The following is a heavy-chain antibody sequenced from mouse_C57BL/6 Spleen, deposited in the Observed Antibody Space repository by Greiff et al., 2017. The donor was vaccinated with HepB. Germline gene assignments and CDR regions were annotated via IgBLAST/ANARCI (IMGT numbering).Heavy chain of an antibody. D-gene: IGHD1-1*01. J-gene: IGHJ1*03. CDR3: TRKYYGSSPYWYFDV. V-gene: IGHV5-6*01. Sequence: EVQGVESGGDLVKPGGSLKLSCAASGFTFSSYGMSWVRQTPDKRLEWVATISSGGSYTYYPDSVKGRFTISRDNAKNTLYLQMSSLKSEDTAMYYCTRKYYGSSPYWYFDVWGTGTTVTVSS. CDR2: ISSGGSYT. CDR1: GFTFSSYG.